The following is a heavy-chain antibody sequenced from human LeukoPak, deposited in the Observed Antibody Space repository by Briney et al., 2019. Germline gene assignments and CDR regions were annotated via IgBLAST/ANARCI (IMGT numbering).Heavy chain of an antibody. Sequence: SETLSLTCAVYGGSFSCYYWSWIRQPPGKGLEWIGEINHSGSTNYNPSLKSRVTISVDTSKNQFSLKLSSVTAADTAVYYCARGLLWSKAAFDYWGQGTLVTVSS. CDR2: INHSGST. J-gene: IGHJ4*02. CDR1: GGSFSCYY. D-gene: IGHD5-18*01. CDR3: ARGLLWSKAAFDY. V-gene: IGHV4-34*01.